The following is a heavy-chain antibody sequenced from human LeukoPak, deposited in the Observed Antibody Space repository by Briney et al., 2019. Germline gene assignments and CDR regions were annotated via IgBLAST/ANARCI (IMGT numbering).Heavy chain of an antibody. CDR3: ARDLYPGY. CDR1: GFTFSIYS. V-gene: IGHV3-48*01. CDR2: ISSSSSTI. J-gene: IGHJ4*02. Sequence: GGSLRLSCAASGFTFSIYSMIWVRQAPGKGLEWVSYISSSSSTIHYVDSVKGRFTISRDDAKNSLYLQMNNLRAEDTAVYYCARDLYPGYWGQGTLVTVSS. D-gene: IGHD3-16*01.